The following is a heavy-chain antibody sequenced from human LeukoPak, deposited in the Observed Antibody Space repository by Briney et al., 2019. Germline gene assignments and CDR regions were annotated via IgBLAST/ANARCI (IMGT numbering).Heavy chain of an antibody. Sequence: GRSLRLSRAASVFTFSSYSMNCVRGAPRKGLEGGSSISSSSSYRYYADSLKGRFTIPRHNAKNSLYLQMNSLRAGDTAVYYCARDLPLSGRDYFDYCGQGTLVTVSS. CDR2: ISSSSSYR. CDR1: VFTFSSYS. J-gene: IGHJ4*02. V-gene: IGHV3-21*01. CDR3: ARDLPLSGRDYFDY. D-gene: IGHD3-3*01.